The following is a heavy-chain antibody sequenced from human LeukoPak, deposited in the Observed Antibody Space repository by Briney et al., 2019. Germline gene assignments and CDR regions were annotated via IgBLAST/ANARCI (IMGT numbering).Heavy chain of an antibody. CDR2: INHSGST. D-gene: IGHD3-10*01. Sequence: SETLSLTCAVYGGSFSGYYWSWIRQPPGKGLEWIGEINHSGSTNYNPSLKSRVTISVDMYTAVYYCARGRISYYGSGSYYNDYWGQGTLVTVSS. CDR3: DY. CDR1: GGSFSGYY. J-gene: IGHJ4*02. V-gene: IGHV4-34*01.